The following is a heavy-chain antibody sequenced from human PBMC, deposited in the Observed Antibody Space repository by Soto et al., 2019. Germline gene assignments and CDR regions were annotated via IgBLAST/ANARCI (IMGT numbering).Heavy chain of an antibody. D-gene: IGHD3-22*01. V-gene: IGHV3-73*01. CDR2: IRSRTNNYAT. CDR1: GFTFSGSA. J-gene: IGHJ5*02. CDR3: TRDPRNYYDSSGSANWFDP. Sequence: GGSLRLSCAASGFTFSGSAMHWVRQASGKGLEWVGRIRSRTNNYATAYAASVKGRFTISRDDSKNTAYLQMISLKTEDTAVYYCTRDPRNYYDSSGSANWFDPWGQGTPVTVSS.